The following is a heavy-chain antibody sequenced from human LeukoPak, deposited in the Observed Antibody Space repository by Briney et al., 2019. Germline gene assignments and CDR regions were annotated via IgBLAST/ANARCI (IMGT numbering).Heavy chain of an antibody. J-gene: IGHJ4*02. CDR3: AKWASDNRAFDL. CDR1: GGSISSNY. Sequence: SETLSLTCTVSGGSISSNYWSWIRQPPGKGLEWIGYGHYSGNTKYNPPLKSRVTISVDTSKNQFSLRLSSVTAADTAVYFCAKWASDNRAFDLWGQGTLVTVSS. D-gene: IGHD2-8*01. V-gene: IGHV4-59*08. CDR2: GHYSGNT.